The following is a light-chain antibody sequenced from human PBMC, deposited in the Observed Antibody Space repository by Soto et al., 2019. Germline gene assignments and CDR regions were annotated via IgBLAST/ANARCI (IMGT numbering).Light chain of an antibody. CDR3: QQYGSPPWT. V-gene: IGKV3-20*01. J-gene: IGKJ1*01. CDR2: GAS. Sequence: VLTQSPGTLSLSPGERATLSCRASQSVSSSYLACYQQKPGQAPRLLIYGASSRATGIPDRFSGSGSGTDFTLTISRLEPEDFAVYYCQQYGSPPWTFGQGTKVDI. CDR1: QSVSSSY.